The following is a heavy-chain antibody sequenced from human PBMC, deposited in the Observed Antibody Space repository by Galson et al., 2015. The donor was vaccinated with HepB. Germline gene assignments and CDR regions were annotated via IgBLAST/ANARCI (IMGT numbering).Heavy chain of an antibody. Sequence: SLRLSCAASGFTFNNYWMTWVRQAPGKGLEWVANINQDGGEKKYVESVRGRFTISRDNAKNSRSLQMNSLRAEDTAMYYCVRAVGTFESYWGQGTLVAVSS. V-gene: IGHV3-7*03. CDR2: INQDGGEK. CDR1: GFTFNNYW. J-gene: IGHJ4*02. D-gene: IGHD4-23*01. CDR3: VRAVGTFESY.